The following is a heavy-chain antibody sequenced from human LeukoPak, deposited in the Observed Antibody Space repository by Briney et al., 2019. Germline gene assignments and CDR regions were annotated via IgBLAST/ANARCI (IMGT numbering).Heavy chain of an antibody. V-gene: IGHV4-39*07. CDR1: GSSISSSSYY. J-gene: IGHJ4*02. Sequence: PSETLSLTCTVSGSSISSSSYYWGWIRQPPGKGLEWIGSIYYTGATYYNPSLRSRVTISLDTSKNQFSLKLNSVTAADTAVYYCAREEDYYDSSGYHLFDYWGQGTLVTVSS. D-gene: IGHD3-22*01. CDR2: IYYTGAT. CDR3: AREEDYYDSSGYHLFDY.